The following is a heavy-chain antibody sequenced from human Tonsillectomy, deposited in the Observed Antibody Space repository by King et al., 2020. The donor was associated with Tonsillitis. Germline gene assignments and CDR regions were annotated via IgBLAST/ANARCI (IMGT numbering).Heavy chain of an antibody. CDR1: GFTFSSYE. CDR3: ARDEVGDCWSGYKV. J-gene: IGHJ4*02. D-gene: IGHD3-3*01. CDR2: ISSSGNTI. Sequence: VQLVESGGGLVQPGGSLRLSCAASGFTFSSYEMNWVRQTPGKGLEWISYISSSGNTIKYADSVKGRFTISRDNARDSLYLQMNSLRVEDTAVYYCARDEVGDCWSGYKVWGQGTLVTVSS. V-gene: IGHV3-48*03.